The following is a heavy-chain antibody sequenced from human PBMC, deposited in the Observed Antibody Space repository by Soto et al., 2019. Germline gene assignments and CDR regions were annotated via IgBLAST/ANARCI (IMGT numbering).Heavy chain of an antibody. CDR1: GGSISSSNW. Sequence: QVQLQESGPGLVKPSGTLSLTCAVSGGSISSSNWWSWVRQPPGKGLEWIGEIYHSGSTDYNPSLKGRVTIXVXKSXHHYSPKPSSVTAADTAVYYCARAAMGGSSWPFDYGGQGTLVTVSS. CDR2: IYHSGST. J-gene: IGHJ4*02. V-gene: IGHV4-4*02. CDR3: ARAAMGGSSWPFDY. D-gene: IGHD6-13*01.